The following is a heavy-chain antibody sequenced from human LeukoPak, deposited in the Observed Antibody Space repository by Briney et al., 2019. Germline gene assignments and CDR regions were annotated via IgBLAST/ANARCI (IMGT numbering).Heavy chain of an antibody. CDR3: ARRRYYYGSGSYYRWFDP. CDR1: GGSISSSSYY. Sequence: SETLSLTCTVSGGSISSSSYYWGWIRQPPGKGLEWIGSIYYSGSTYYNPSLKSRITISVDTSKNQLSLKLSSVTAADTAVYYCARRRYYYGSGSYYRWFDPWGQGTLVTVSS. CDR2: IYYSGST. J-gene: IGHJ5*02. D-gene: IGHD3-10*01. V-gene: IGHV4-39*07.